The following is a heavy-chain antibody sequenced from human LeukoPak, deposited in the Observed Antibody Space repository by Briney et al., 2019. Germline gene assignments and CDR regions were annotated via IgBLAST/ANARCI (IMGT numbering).Heavy chain of an antibody. V-gene: IGHV3-48*04. CDR1: GFTFSSYG. CDR3: ARVFPGYSSGWQPDY. D-gene: IGHD6-19*01. CDR2: ISSSGSTI. J-gene: IGHJ4*02. Sequence: PGRSLRLSCAASGFTFSSYGMHWVRQAPGKGLEWVSYISSSGSTIYYADSVKGRFTISRDNAKNSLYPQMNSLRAEDTAVYYCARVFPGYSSGWQPDYWGQGTLVTVSS.